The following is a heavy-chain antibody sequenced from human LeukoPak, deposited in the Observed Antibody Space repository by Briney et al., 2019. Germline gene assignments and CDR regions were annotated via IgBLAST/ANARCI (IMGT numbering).Heavy chain of an antibody. CDR1: GFTFSSYA. CDR2: ISGSGGST. Sequence: GGSLRLSCAASGFTFSSYAMSWVRQAPGRGLEWVSAISGSGGSTYCADSVKGRFTNSRDNSKNTLYLQMNSLRAEDTAVYYCAKATTGDYPFDYWGQGTLVTVSS. CDR3: AKATTGDYPFDY. D-gene: IGHD4-17*01. V-gene: IGHV3-23*01. J-gene: IGHJ4*02.